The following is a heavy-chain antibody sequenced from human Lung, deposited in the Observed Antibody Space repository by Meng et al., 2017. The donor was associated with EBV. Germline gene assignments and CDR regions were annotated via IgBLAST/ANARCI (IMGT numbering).Heavy chain of an antibody. CDR1: GYTFTSFY. CDR3: ARGSGSGGDFCDY. CDR2: INPSGGST. Sequence: QVQLVQSGAEVKKPGALVKVSRKASGYTFTSFYIHWVRQAPGQGLEWMGIINPSGGSTTYAQKFQGRVIMTRDSSTSTVYMELSSLRSEDTAVYYCARGSGSGGDFCDYWGQGTLVTVSS. J-gene: IGHJ4*02. D-gene: IGHD3-10*01. V-gene: IGHV1-46*01.